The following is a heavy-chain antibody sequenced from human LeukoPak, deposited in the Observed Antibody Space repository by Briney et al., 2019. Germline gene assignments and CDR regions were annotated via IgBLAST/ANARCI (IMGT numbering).Heavy chain of an antibody. D-gene: IGHD5/OR15-5a*01. CDR2: IYHSGST. CDR3: ATLVSTRYYFDY. V-gene: IGHV4-38-2*02. J-gene: IGHJ4*02. Sequence: SETLSLTCTVSGYSISSGYYWGWIRQPPGKGLEWIGSIYHSGSTYYNPSLKSRVTISVDTSKNQFSLRLTSVTAADTAVYFCATLVSTRYYFDYWGQGTLVTVSS. CDR1: GYSISSGYY.